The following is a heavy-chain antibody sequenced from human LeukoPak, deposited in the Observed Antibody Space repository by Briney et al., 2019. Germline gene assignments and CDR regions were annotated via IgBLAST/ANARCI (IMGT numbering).Heavy chain of an antibody. J-gene: IGHJ6*02. Sequence: GGSLRLSCAASGFTFDDYAMHWVRQAPGKGLEWVSGISWNSGSIGYADSVKGRFTISRDNAKNSLYLQMNSLRAEDTALYYCAKDLSSAITSALVLDVWGQGTTV. CDR1: GFTFDDYA. V-gene: IGHV3-9*01. D-gene: IGHD3-22*01. CDR3: AKDLSSAITSALVLDV. CDR2: ISWNSGSI.